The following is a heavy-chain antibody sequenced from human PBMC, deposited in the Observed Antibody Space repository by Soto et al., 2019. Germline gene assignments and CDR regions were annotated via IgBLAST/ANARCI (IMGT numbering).Heavy chain of an antibody. Sequence: GGSLRLSCTASGFTFSEYGIHWVRQAPGKGLEWVAVISYGASHKYYAGSVKGRFTISRDDSKNTVYLQMNSLKTDDTAVYYCAKEMFPRTVLDSSSPWGDFWGRGSLVTVSS. CDR3: AKEMFPRTVLDSSSPWGDF. CDR2: ISYGASHK. CDR1: GFTFSEYG. J-gene: IGHJ4*02. D-gene: IGHD2-15*01. V-gene: IGHV3-30*18.